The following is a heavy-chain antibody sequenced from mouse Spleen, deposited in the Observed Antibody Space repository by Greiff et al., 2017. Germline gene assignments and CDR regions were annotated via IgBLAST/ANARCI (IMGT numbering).Heavy chain of an antibody. V-gene: IGHV1-22*01. J-gene: IGHJ3*01. CDR3: ARWGYAGFAY. Sequence: EVKLMESGAELARPGASVKMSCKASGYTFTDYNMHWVKQSHGKSLEWIGYINPNNGGTSYNQKFKGKATLTVNKSSSTAYMELRSLTSEDSAVYYCARWGYAGFAYWGQGTLVTVSA. D-gene: IGHD3-1*01. CDR1: GYTFTDYN. CDR2: INPNNGGT.